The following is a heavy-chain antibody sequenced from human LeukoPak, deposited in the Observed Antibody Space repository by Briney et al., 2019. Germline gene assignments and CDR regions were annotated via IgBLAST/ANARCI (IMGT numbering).Heavy chain of an antibody. J-gene: IGHJ3*02. CDR2: TYHSGST. Sequence: SETLSLTCTVSGGSISSGGYYWSWIRQPPGKGLEWIGYTYHSGSTYYNPSLESRVTISVDRSKNQFSLKLSSVTAADTAVYYCARAVVVPAASDAFDIWGQGTMVTVSS. CDR3: ARAVVVPAASDAFDI. V-gene: IGHV4-30-2*01. D-gene: IGHD2-2*01. CDR1: GGSISSGGYY.